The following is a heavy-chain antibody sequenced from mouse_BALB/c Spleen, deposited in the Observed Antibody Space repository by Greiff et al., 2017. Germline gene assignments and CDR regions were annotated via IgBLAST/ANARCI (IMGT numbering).Heavy chain of an antibody. CDR3: ARSGGNYVAWFAY. CDR2: ISSGSSTI. J-gene: IGHJ3*01. Sequence: EVMLVESGGGLVQPGGSRKLSCAASGFTFSSFGMHWVRQAPEKGLEWVAYISSGSSTIYYADTVKGRFTISRDNPKNTLFLQMTSLRSEDTAMYYCARSGGNYVAWFAYWGQGTLVTVSA. D-gene: IGHD2-1*01. CDR1: GFTFSSFG. V-gene: IGHV5-17*02.